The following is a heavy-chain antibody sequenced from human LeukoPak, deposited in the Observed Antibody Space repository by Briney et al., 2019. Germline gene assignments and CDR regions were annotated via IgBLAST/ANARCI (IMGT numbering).Heavy chain of an antibody. D-gene: IGHD6-13*01. CDR1: GFTFSDYY. CDR2: ISSSGSTI. J-gene: IGHJ6*03. CDR3: ARDGGAAAGTFWRDYYYYMDV. Sequence: GGSLRLSCAASGFTFSDYYMSWIRQAPRKGLEWVSYISSSGSTIYYADSVKGRFTISRDNAKNSLYLQMNSLRAEDTAVYYCARDGGAAAGTFWRDYYYYMDVWGKGTTVTVSS. V-gene: IGHV3-11*04.